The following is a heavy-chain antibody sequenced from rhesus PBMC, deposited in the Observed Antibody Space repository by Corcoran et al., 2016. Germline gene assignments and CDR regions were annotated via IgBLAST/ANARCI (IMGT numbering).Heavy chain of an antibody. CDR1: GVSLYGNY. V-gene: IGHV4-147*01. CDR3: ARDAISLDV. CDR2: ISGNSETT. Sequence: QVLLQESGPGLVKPSETLSLTCAVSGVSLYGNYWTWIRQSPGKGLEGIGYISGNSETTSYNASLGGRVTISKDTSQNQYSLMLTSVTAADTAIYYCARDAISLDVWGRGVLVTVSS. J-gene: IGHJ5-2*02.